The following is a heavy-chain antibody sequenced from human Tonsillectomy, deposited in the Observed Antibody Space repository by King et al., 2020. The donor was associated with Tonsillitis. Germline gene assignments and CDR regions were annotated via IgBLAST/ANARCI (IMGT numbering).Heavy chain of an antibody. D-gene: IGHD1-26*01. V-gene: IGHV3-20*04. Sequence: QLVQSGGGVVRPGGSLRLSCAASGFSFGDYGMSWVRQAPGKGLEWVSGINWKGGSTVYADSVKGRFTISRDNAKNSLYLQMNSLRAEDTALYYCARDWEGTRYFLSISFDYWGQGTLVTVSS. CDR1: GFSFGDYG. CDR2: INWKGGST. J-gene: IGHJ4*02. CDR3: ARDWEGTRYFLSISFDY.